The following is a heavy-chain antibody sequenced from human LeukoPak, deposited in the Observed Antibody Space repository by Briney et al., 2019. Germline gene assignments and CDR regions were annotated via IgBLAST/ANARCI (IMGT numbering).Heavy chain of an antibody. Sequence: SETLSLTCTVSGGSISSYYWSWIRQPPGKGLEWIGYIYYSGSTNYNPSLKSRVTISVDTSKNQFSLKLSSVTAADTAVYYCARGIIYGVTTPINDAFDIWGQGTMVTVSS. CDR1: GGSISSYY. V-gene: IGHV4-59*01. CDR2: IYYSGST. D-gene: IGHD4-17*01. CDR3: ARGIIYGVTTPINDAFDI. J-gene: IGHJ3*02.